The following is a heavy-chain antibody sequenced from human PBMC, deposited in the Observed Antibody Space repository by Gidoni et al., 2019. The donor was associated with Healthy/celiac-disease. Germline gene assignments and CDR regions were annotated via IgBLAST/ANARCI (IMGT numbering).Heavy chain of an antibody. J-gene: IGHJ6*02. CDR2: ISSSGSTI. D-gene: IGHD2-2*01. CDR3: ATCSSTSCYAQYYYYYGMDV. V-gene: IGHV3-48*03. CDR1: GFPFSSYE. Sequence: EVQLVESGGGLVQPGGSLSLLCAASGFPFSSYEMTWVRQAPGKGLEWVSYISSSGSTIYYADSVKGRFTISRDNAKNSLYLQMNSLRAEDTAVYYCATCSSTSCYAQYYYYYGMDVWGQGTTVTVSS.